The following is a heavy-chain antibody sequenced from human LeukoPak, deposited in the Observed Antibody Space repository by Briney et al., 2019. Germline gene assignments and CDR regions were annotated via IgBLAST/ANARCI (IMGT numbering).Heavy chain of an antibody. Sequence: PSETLSLTCTVSGASISTYYWGWIRQPPGKGLEWIGYIYYSGSTNYNPSLKSRVTISVDTSKNQFSLKLTSVTAADTAMYYCARLAHGRHDYWGQGTLVTVSS. V-gene: IGHV4-59*08. CDR3: ARLAHGRHDY. CDR2: IYYSGST. J-gene: IGHJ4*02. CDR1: GASISTYY.